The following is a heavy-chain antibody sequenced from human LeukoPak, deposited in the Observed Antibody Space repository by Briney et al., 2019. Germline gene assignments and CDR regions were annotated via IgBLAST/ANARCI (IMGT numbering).Heavy chain of an antibody. CDR1: GFTFSSYA. Sequence: PGGSLRLSCAASGFTFSSYAMSWVRQAPGKGLEWVSAISGSGGSTYYADSVKGRFTISRDNSKNTLYLQMNSLRAEDTAVYYCAKDPYFYCSGGSCFIDYWGQGTLVTASS. CDR3: AKDPYFYCSGGSCFIDY. CDR2: ISGSGGST. V-gene: IGHV3-23*01. J-gene: IGHJ4*02. D-gene: IGHD2-15*01.